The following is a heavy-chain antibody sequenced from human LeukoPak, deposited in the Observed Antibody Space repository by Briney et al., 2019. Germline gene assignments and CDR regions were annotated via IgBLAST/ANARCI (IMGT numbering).Heavy chain of an antibody. V-gene: IGHV1-2*02. CDR2: INPNSGGT. D-gene: IGHD2-2*01. J-gene: IGHJ5*02. Sequence: ASVKVSCKASGYTFTGCYMHWVRQAPGQGLEWMGWINPNSGGTNYAQKFQGRVTMTRDTSISTAYMELSRLRSDDTAVYYCARAEYCSSTSCSSPPSNWFDPWGQGTLVTVSS. CDR1: GYTFTGCY. CDR3: ARAEYCSSTSCSSPPSNWFDP.